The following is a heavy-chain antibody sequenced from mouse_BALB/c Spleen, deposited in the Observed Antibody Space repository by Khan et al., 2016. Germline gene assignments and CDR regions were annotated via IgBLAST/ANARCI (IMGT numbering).Heavy chain of an antibody. CDR1: GYTFTNYG. D-gene: IGHD1-1*01. V-gene: IGHV9-3*02. J-gene: IGHJ3*01. CDR3: AEDYYGSNWFAY. Sequence: QIQLVQSGPELKKPGETVKISCKASGYTFTNYGMNWVKQAPGKGLKWMGWINTNTGEPTYAEEFKERFAFSLETSARTAYLQINNLNNEDTATYFCAEDYYGSNWFAYWGQGTLVTVSA. CDR2: INTNTGEP.